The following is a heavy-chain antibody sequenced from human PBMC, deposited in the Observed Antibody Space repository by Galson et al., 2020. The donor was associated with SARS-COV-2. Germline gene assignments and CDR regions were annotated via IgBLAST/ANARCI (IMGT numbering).Heavy chain of an antibody. CDR3: ASEVPVVGADDAFDI. D-gene: IGHD2-2*01. CDR2: IWYDGSNK. V-gene: IGHV3-33*01. J-gene: IGHJ3*02. Sequence: GESLKLSCAASGFTFSSYGMHWVRQAPGKGLEWVAVIWYDGSNKYYADSVKGRFTISRDNSKNTLHLQMNSLRAEDTAVYYCASEVPVVGADDAFDIWGQVTIVTVSS. CDR1: GFTFSSYG.